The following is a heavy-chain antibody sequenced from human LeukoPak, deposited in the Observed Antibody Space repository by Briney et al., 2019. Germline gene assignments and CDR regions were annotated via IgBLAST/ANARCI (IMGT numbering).Heavy chain of an antibody. CDR2: IYFSGGT. Sequence: SETLSLTCTVSGGFISSYYWSWIRQPPGKGLEWIGSIYFSGGTYYNASLKSRVTISVDTSKNQFSLKLSSVTAADTAVYYCARPLDVWGKGTTVTISS. CDR1: GGFISSYY. CDR3: ARPLDV. J-gene: IGHJ6*04. V-gene: IGHV4-59*05.